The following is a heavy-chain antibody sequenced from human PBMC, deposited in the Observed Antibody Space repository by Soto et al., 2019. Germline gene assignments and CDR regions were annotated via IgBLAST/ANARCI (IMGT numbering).Heavy chain of an antibody. CDR3: AKVYDFWSGYYMNNWFDP. Sequence: ASVKVSCKASGYTFTSYGISWVRQAPGQGLEWMGWISAYNGNTNYAQKLQGRVTMTTDTSTSTAYRELRSLRSDDTAVYYCAKVYDFWSGYYMNNWFDPWGQGTLVTVSS. CDR2: ISAYNGNT. D-gene: IGHD3-3*01. J-gene: IGHJ5*02. CDR1: GYTFTSYG. V-gene: IGHV1-18*01.